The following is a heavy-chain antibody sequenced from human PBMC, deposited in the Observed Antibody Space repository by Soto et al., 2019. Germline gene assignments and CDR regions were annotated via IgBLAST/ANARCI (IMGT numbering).Heavy chain of an antibody. CDR2: ISSSGSTI. Sequence: AGGSLRLSCVGSGFTFSSFEMNWVRRAPGKGLEWLSYISSSGSTIYYADSVKGRFTISRDNPKKSLYLQMNSLRAEDTAVYYCARSPNNWNNWFDPWGQGTLVTVSS. V-gene: IGHV3-48*03. D-gene: IGHD1-20*01. CDR3: ARSPNNWNNWFDP. CDR1: GFTFSSFE. J-gene: IGHJ5*02.